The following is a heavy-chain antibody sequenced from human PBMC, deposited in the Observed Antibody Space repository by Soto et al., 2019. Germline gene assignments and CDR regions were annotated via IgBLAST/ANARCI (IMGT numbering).Heavy chain of an antibody. V-gene: IGHV1-69*01. J-gene: IGHJ6*02. CDR2: IIPIFGTA. D-gene: IGHD4-17*01. CDR1: GGTFSSYA. CDR3: ARVFDYGGKNYYYYYGMDV. Sequence: QVQLVQSGAEVKKPGSSVKVSCKASGGTFSSYAISGVRQAPGQGLEWMGGIIPIFGTANYAQKFQGRVTITADESTSTAYMELSSLRSEDTAVYYCARVFDYGGKNYYYYYGMDVWGQGTTVTVSS.